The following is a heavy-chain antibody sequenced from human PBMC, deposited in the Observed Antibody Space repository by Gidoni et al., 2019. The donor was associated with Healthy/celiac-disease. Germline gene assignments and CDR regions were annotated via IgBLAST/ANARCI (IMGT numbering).Heavy chain of an antibody. CDR2: IYPGDSDI. V-gene: IGHV5-51*01. D-gene: IGHD4-17*01. CDR1: GSSFTDYW. J-gene: IGHJ3*02. CDR3: ARHRIYGDYSDAFDI. Sequence: EVQLLQSGAEVNNPGESLKISCKRFGSSFTDYWIGWVRQRPGKGLEWMGIIYPGDSDIRYSPSFQGQVTISVDKSISTAYLQWSSLKPSDTAMYYCARHRIYGDYSDAFDIWGQGTMVTVPS.